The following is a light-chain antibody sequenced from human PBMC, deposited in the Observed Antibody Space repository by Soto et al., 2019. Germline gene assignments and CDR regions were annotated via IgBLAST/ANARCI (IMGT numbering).Light chain of an antibody. CDR1: QGIGDT. Sequence: ETLMTQSPATLSVSPGERAKLSCRASQGIGDTLAWYQHKPGQTPRLLIYDTSTRATGVPTRFSGSRSGAEFTLTIKSLQSEDLAVYYCQQYNNWPPITVGKGTRLAIK. CDR2: DTS. CDR3: QQYNNWPPIT. J-gene: IGKJ5*01. V-gene: IGKV3-15*01.